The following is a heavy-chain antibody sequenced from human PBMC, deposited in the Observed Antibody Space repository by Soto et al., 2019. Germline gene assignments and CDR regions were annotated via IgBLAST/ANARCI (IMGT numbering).Heavy chain of an antibody. CDR1: GGSISSGGYY. V-gene: IGHV4-31*03. CDR3: ASYILVSGSKWFDS. CDR2: IYYSGST. J-gene: IGHJ5*01. Sequence: SETLSLTCTVSGGSISSGGYYWSWIRQHPGKGLEWIGYIYYSGSTYYNPSLKSRVTISVDTSKNQFSLKLSSVTAADTAVYYCASYILVSGSKWFDSWGQGTLVTVSS. D-gene: IGHD3-22*01.